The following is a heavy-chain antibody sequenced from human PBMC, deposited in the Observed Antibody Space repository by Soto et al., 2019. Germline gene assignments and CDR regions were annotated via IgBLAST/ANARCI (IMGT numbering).Heavy chain of an antibody. D-gene: IGHD6-19*01. CDR3: SKGLAVARRSDY. V-gene: IGHV3-23*01. J-gene: IGHJ4*02. Sequence: EVQLLESGGGLVQPGGSLRLSCAASGFTFSSYAMSWVRQAPGKGLEWVSAISGSGGSTYYADSVKGRFTISRDNSKNTVYLQINSLRAEDTAVYYCSKGLAVARRSDYWGQGTLVTVSS. CDR2: ISGSGGST. CDR1: GFTFSSYA.